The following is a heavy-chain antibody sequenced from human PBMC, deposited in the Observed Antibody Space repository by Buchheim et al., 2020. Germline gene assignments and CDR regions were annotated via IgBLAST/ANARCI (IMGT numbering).Heavy chain of an antibody. Sequence: QVQLQESGPGLVKPSGTLSLTCAVSGGSISSNNWWHWVRQSPEKGLEWIGEIHHAGNTNYNPSLRSRVAMSLDRSNNQFSLNLRSVTAADTAVYYCARESSGPHFDYWGQGTL. J-gene: IGHJ4*02. V-gene: IGHV4-4*02. CDR2: IHHAGNT. CDR1: GGSISSNNW. CDR3: ARESSGPHFDY. D-gene: IGHD3-3*01.